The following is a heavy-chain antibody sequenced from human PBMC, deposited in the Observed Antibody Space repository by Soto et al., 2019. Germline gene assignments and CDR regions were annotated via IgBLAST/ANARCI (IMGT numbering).Heavy chain of an antibody. CDR1: GFTFSDFT. CDR2: ISSGGSFI. Sequence: EVQLVESGGGLVKPGGSLRLSCAASGFTFSDFTMNWVRQAPGKGLQWVSSISSGGSFISYADSVRGRFTISRDNAKNSLYLQVYSLRAEDTAVFFCARGSRRTFDYWGQGTLVTVSS. J-gene: IGHJ4*02. D-gene: IGHD6-13*01. V-gene: IGHV3-21*01. CDR3: ARGSRRTFDY.